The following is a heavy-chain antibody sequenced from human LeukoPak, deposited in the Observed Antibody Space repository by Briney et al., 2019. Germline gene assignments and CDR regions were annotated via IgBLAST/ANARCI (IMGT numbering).Heavy chain of an antibody. CDR2: ISGSGGST. CDR3: AKIPFSSSGVPLDY. Sequence: PGGSLRLSCAASGFTFSSYAMSWVRQAPGKGLEWVSAISGSGGSTYYADSVKGRFTISRDNSKNTLYLQMNSLRAEDTAVYYCAKIPFSSSGVPLDYWGQGTLVTVSS. V-gene: IGHV3-23*01. D-gene: IGHD6-19*01. CDR1: GFTFSSYA. J-gene: IGHJ4*02.